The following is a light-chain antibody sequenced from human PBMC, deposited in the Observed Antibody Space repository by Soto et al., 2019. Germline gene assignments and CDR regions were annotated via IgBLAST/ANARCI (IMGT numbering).Light chain of an antibody. Sequence: DIVMTQSPLSLPVTPGEPASISCRSSQSLLHSNGYNYLDWYLQKPGQSPQLLIYLGSNRASGVPDRFSGSGSGTDFTLKISRVEADDVGVFYCIQTLQTPWTFGQGTKVGIK. CDR1: QSLLHSNGYNY. V-gene: IGKV2-28*01. J-gene: IGKJ1*01. CDR3: IQTLQTPWT. CDR2: LGS.